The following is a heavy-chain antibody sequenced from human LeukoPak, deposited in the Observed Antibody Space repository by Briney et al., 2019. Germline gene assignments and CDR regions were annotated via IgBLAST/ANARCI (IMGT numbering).Heavy chain of an antibody. CDR3: AKGAVPAALYYYYYYMDV. Sequence: PGGSLRLSCADSGFSFSSYSMNWVRQAPGKGLDWVSSISSSSKYIYYADSVKGRFTISRDNSKNTLYLQMNSLRAEDTAVYYCAKGAVPAALYYYYYYMDVWGKGTTVTVSS. D-gene: IGHD2-2*01. CDR2: ISSSSKYI. CDR1: GFSFSSYS. J-gene: IGHJ6*03. V-gene: IGHV3-21*04.